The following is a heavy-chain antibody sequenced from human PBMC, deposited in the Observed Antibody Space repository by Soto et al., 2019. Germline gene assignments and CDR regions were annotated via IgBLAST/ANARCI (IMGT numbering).Heavy chain of an antibody. D-gene: IGHD2-2*01. CDR1: GGSISSSSYL. CDR2: LHYGGAT. CDR3: ARLHGYCISSSCHGHYAMDV. J-gene: IGHJ6*02. V-gene: IGHV4-39*02. Sequence: SETLSLTCSVSGGSISSSSYLWGWIRQPPGKGLEWIGSLHYGGATYYNPSLKSRVTISEDTSKNHISLNLSSVTAADTAVYYCARLHGYCISSSCHGHYAMDVWGQGTTVTVSS.